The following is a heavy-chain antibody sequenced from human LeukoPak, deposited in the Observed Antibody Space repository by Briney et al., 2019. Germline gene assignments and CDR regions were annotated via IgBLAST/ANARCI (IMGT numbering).Heavy chain of an antibody. CDR1: GASFRGYY. Sequence: SETLSLTCAVYGASFRGYYWSWIRQPPGKGLEWIGEINHSGSTNYNPSLKSRVTISVDTSKNQFSLKLSSVTAADTAVYYCARLLTGYYNPPNWLDPWGQGTLVTVSS. CDR2: INHSGST. V-gene: IGHV4-34*01. D-gene: IGHD3-9*01. J-gene: IGHJ5*02. CDR3: ARLLTGYYNPPNWLDP.